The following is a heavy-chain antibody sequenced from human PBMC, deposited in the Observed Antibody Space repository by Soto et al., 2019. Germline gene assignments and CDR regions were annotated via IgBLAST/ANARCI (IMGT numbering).Heavy chain of an antibody. D-gene: IGHD4-17*01. CDR1: GFTFTTFG. J-gene: IGHJ6*02. CDR2: ISYDGHKK. V-gene: IGHV3-30*18. Sequence: QVQLVEAGGGVVQPGGSLRLYCTASGFTFTTFGIHWVREAPGKGLEWGALISYDGHKKYYSDSVKGGFPIARDNYKNTLSMQMNSLRAKDTAVYYCAKDLQAYGDYNYYYYGMDVWGQGTTVSVSS. CDR3: AKDLQAYGDYNYYYYGMDV.